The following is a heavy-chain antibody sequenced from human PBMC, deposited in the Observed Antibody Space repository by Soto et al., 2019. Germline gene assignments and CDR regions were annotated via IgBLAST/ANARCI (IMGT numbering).Heavy chain of an antibody. D-gene: IGHD6-13*01. CDR1: GGSINSYY. J-gene: IGHJ4*02. V-gene: IGHV4-59*01. CDR3: ARLAHQYTSTWYFGY. Sequence: SETLSLTCSVSGGSINSYYWSWIRQPPGKGLEWIGYIHYSGSTNYNPSLKSRVTISVDMSKNQFSLRLNSVTAADTAVYYCARLAHQYTSTWYFGYWGQGNLVTSSS. CDR2: IHYSGST.